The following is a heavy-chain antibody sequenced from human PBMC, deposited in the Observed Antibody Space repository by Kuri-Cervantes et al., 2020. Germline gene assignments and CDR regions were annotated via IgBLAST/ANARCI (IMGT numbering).Heavy chain of an antibody. V-gene: IGHV7-4-1*01. Sequence: ASVKVSCKASGYTFTSYAMNWARQAPGQGLEWMGWINTNTGNPTYAQGFTGRFVFSLDTSVSTAYLQICSLKAEDTAVYYCASSSGSWGGSAFDIWGQGTMVTVSS. D-gene: IGHD1-26*01. J-gene: IGHJ3*02. CDR1: GYTFTSYA. CDR3: ASSSGSWGGSAFDI. CDR2: INTNTGNP.